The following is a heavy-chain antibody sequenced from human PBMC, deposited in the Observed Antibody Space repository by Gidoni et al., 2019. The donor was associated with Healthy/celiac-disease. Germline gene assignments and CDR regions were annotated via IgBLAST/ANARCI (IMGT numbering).Heavy chain of an antibody. D-gene: IGHD3-3*01. CDR2: IYYSGST. V-gene: IGHV4-39*01. Sequence: QLQLQESGPGLVKPSETLSLTCTVSGGSISSSSYYWGWIRQPPGKGLEWIGSIYYSGSTYYNPSLKSRVTISVDTSKNQFSLKLSSVTAADTAVYYCASTLLPYDFWSGYYFGWFDPWGQGTLVTVSS. CDR3: ASTLLPYDFWSGYYFGWFDP. CDR1: GGSISSSSYY. J-gene: IGHJ5*02.